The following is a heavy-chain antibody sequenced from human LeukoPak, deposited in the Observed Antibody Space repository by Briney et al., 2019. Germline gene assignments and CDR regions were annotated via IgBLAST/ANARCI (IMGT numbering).Heavy chain of an antibody. CDR2: ISSSGSTI. D-gene: IGHD5-12*01. Sequence: PGGSLRLSCAASGFTFSSYEMNWVRQAPGKGLEWVSYISSSGSTIYYADSVKGRFTISRDNAKNSLYLQMNSLRAEDTAVYYCARDQMGGYDRSFDYWGQGTLVTVSS. J-gene: IGHJ4*02. CDR1: GFTFSSYE. CDR3: ARDQMGGYDRSFDY. V-gene: IGHV3-48*03.